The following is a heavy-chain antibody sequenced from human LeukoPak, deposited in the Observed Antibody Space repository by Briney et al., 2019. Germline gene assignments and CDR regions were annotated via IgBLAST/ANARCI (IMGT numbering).Heavy chain of an antibody. CDR3: ASSIPKLAAAGTGLFDY. D-gene: IGHD6-13*01. V-gene: IGHV4-39*01. Sequence: SETLSLTCTVSGGSISSSTYYWAWIRQPPGKGLEWIGSIYYGGSTYYNPSLKSRVTISVDTSKNQFSLKLSSVTAADTAVYYCASSIPKLAAAGTGLFDYWGQGTLVTVSS. J-gene: IGHJ4*02. CDR1: GGSISSSTYY. CDR2: IYYGGST.